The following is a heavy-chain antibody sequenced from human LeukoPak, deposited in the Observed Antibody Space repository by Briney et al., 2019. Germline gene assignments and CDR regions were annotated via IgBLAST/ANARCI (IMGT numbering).Heavy chain of an antibody. CDR1: GFTFSNYG. CDR2: ITISGDDT. J-gene: IGHJ2*01. Sequence: PGGSLRLSCAASGFTFSNYGMSWVRQAPGKGLEWVSAITISGDDTRHAGSVKGRFTISRDNSKNTLYLQMNSLRVEDTAIYYCAKDKTNWYFDLWGRGTLVTVSS. V-gene: IGHV3-23*01. CDR3: AKDKTNWYFDL.